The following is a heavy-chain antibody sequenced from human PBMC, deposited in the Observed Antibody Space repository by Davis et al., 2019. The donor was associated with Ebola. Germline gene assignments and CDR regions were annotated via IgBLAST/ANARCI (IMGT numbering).Heavy chain of an antibody. CDR3: ALTVAFGYFDY. CDR2: INSDGSST. J-gene: IGHJ4*02. D-gene: IGHD6-19*01. V-gene: IGHV3-74*01. CDR1: AFTFSSYW. Sequence: GQPLTISCAASAFTFSSYWMHWVRQAPRKGLVWVSRINSDGSSTSYADSVKGRFTSSRDNAKNTLYLQMNSLRAEDTAVYYCALTVAFGYFDYWGQGTLVTVSS.